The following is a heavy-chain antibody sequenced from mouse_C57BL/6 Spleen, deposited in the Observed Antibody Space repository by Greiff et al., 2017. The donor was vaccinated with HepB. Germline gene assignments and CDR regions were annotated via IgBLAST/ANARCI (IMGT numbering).Heavy chain of an antibody. D-gene: IGHD1-1*01. Sequence: EVQLQQSGPELVKPGASVKISCKASGYTFTDYYMNWVKQSHGKSLEWIGDINPNNGGTSYNQKFKGKATLTVDKSSSTAYMELRSLTSEDSAVYYCARRYYGSSYKWYFDVWGPGTTVTVSS. CDR3: ARRYYGSSYKWYFDV. CDR2: INPNNGGT. CDR1: GYTFTDYY. J-gene: IGHJ1*01. V-gene: IGHV1-26*01.